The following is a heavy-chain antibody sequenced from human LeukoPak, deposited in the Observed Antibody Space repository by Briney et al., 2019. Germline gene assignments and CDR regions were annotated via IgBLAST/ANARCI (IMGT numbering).Heavy chain of an antibody. V-gene: IGHV3-15*01. CDR2: IKSKTDGGTT. CDR1: GFTFSNAW. J-gene: IGHJ4*02. Sequence: PGGSLRLSCAASGFTFSNAWMSRVRQAPGKGLEWVGRIKSKTDGGTTDYAAPVKGRFTISRDDSKTTLYLQMNSLKTEDTAVYYCTTFITMVRGVTDYWGQGTLVTVSS. D-gene: IGHD3-10*01. CDR3: TTFITMVRGVTDY.